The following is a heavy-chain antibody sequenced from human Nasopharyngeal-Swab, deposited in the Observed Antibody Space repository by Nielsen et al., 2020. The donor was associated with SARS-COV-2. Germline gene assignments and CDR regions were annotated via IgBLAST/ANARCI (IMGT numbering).Heavy chain of an antibody. D-gene: IGHD2/OR15-2a*01. J-gene: IGHJ6*02. Sequence: ASVKVSCKASGYTFTSYAMHWVRQAPGQRLECMGWINAGNGNTKYSQKFQGRVTITRDTSASTAYMELSSLRSEDTAVYYCARRMSYYYGMDVWGQGTTVTVSS. CDR3: ARRMSYYYGMDV. V-gene: IGHV1-3*01. CDR2: INAGNGNT. CDR1: GYTFTSYA.